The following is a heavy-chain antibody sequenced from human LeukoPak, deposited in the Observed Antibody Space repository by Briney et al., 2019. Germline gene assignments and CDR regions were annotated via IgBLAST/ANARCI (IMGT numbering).Heavy chain of an antibody. D-gene: IGHD1-1*01. Sequence: SETLSLTCSVSGGSVSSGNYYWSWIRQPPGKGLEWIGYVDYSGGTSYNPSLRRRITISLDTSKNQFSLKVMYLTAADTAVYFCARGIRTGYGYWGQGTLVTVSS. J-gene: IGHJ4*02. CDR1: GGSVSSGNYY. CDR3: ARGIRTGYGY. V-gene: IGHV4-61*01. CDR2: VDYSGGT.